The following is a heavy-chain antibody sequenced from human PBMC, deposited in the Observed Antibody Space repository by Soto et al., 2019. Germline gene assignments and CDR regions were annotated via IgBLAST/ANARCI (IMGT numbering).Heavy chain of an antibody. CDR3: AKARVRIVGANSFDY. Sequence: GESLKISCVGSGFTFSNYGMHWVRQPPGKGLEWVALISDDGDKRYYADSVRGRLIISRDNSKDTLYLQMNSVGPDDTAVYFCAKARVRIVGANSFDYWGQGTPVTVSS. CDR1: GFTFSNYG. CDR2: ISDDGDKR. D-gene: IGHD1-26*01. V-gene: IGHV3-30*18. J-gene: IGHJ4*02.